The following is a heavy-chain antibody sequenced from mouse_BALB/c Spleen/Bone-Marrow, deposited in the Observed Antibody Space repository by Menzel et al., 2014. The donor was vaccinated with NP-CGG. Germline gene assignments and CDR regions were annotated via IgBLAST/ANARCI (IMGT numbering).Heavy chain of an antibody. D-gene: IGHD1-1*01. V-gene: IGHV5-6-3*01. CDR3: ARDYYGSSDY. J-gene: IGHJ2*01. CDR1: GFTFSSYG. CDR2: INSNGGST. Sequence: EVNLVESGGGLVQPGGSLKLSCAASGFTFSSYGMSWVRQTPDKRLELVATINSNGGSTYYPDSVKGRFTISRDNAKNTLYLQMSSLKSEDTAMYYCARDYYGSSDYWGQGTLSQSPQ.